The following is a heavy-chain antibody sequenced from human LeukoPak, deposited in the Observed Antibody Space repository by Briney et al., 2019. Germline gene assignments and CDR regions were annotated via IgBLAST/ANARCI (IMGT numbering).Heavy chain of an antibody. CDR1: GFTFSDYY. J-gene: IGHJ6*03. D-gene: IGHD4-17*01. Sequence: GGSLRLSCAASGFTFSDYYMSWIRQAPGKGLEWVSYISSSGSTIYYADSVKGRFTISRDNAKNSLYLQMNSLRAEDTAVYYCARDSTYGDYFYYYYYMDVWGKGTTVTISS. CDR3: ARDSTYGDYFYYYYYMDV. CDR2: ISSSGSTI. V-gene: IGHV3-11*01.